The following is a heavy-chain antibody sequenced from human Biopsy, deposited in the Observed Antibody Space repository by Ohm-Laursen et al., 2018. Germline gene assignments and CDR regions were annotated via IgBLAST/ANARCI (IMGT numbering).Heavy chain of an antibody. CDR2: IWYDGSNK. Sequence: SLRLSCAASGFTFSNYGMHWVRQAPGKGLEWLAVIWYDGSNKYYGDSVQGRFTISRDNSKNTVYLQMNSLRAEDTAVYYCARGPGKLWSGYYTWGQGSLVSVSS. D-gene: IGHD3-3*01. V-gene: IGHV3-33*01. CDR1: GFTFSNYG. J-gene: IGHJ5*02. CDR3: ARGPGKLWSGYYT.